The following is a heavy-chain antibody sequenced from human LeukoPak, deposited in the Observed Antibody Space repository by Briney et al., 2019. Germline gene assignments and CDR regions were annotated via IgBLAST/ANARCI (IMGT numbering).Heavy chain of an antibody. CDR2: IIPIFGTA. CDR1: GGTFSSYA. Sequence: ASVKVSCKASGGTFSSYAISWVRQAPGQGLEWMGGIIPIFGTANYAQKFQGRVTITADESTSTAYMELSSLRSEDTAVYYCARRYYYGSGYYYYYGMDVWGQGTTVTVSS. V-gene: IGHV1-69*13. D-gene: IGHD3-10*01. J-gene: IGHJ6*02. CDR3: ARRYYYGSGYYYYYGMDV.